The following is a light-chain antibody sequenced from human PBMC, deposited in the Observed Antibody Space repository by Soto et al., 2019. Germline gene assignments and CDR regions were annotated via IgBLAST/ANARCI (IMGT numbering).Light chain of an antibody. J-gene: IGKJ5*01. CDR1: QSISTN. CDR2: AAS. CDR3: QQYSDWPPT. V-gene: IGKV3-15*01. Sequence: EIVMTQSPATLSVSPGEGATLSCRASQSISTNLAWYQQKPGQAPRLLIYAASSRATGVPARFSGSGSGTEFTLTISSLQSEDFAVYDCQQYSDWPPTFGQGTRLEIK.